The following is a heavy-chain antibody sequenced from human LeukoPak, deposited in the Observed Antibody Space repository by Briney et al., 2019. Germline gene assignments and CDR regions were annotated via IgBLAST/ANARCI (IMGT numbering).Heavy chain of an antibody. Sequence: GGSLRLSCAASGFTFSTYAMSWVRRVPGKGLEWVSSISVDGYSTYYADSVKGRFTISRDNSKNTLYLQMNSLRAEDTALYHCARMGGGTFGDCWGQGTLVTVSS. CDR1: GFTFSTYA. V-gene: IGHV3-23*01. J-gene: IGHJ4*02. CDR3: ARMGGGTFGDC. CDR2: ISVDGYST. D-gene: IGHD2-15*01.